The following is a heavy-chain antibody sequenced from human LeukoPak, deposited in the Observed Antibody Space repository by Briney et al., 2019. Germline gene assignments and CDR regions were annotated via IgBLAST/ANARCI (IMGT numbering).Heavy chain of an antibody. CDR3: ASAYYYDSSGYLNVSYYFDY. CDR2: IYYSGST. J-gene: IGHJ4*02. CDR1: GGSISSYY. V-gene: IGHV4-59*12. Sequence: SETLSLTCTVSGGSISSYYWSWIRQPPGKGLEWIGHIYYSGSTNYNPSLKSRVTISVDTSKNQFSLKLSSVTAADTAVYYCASAYYYDSSGYLNVSYYFDYWGQGTLVTVSS. D-gene: IGHD3-22*01.